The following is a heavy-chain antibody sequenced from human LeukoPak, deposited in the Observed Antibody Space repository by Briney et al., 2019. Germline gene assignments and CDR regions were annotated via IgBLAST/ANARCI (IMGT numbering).Heavy chain of an antibody. CDR3: AKAPYNYDFWSGFPDY. D-gene: IGHD3-3*01. CDR2: ISGSGGRT. V-gene: IGHV3-23*01. CDR1: GFTFSSYE. J-gene: IGHJ4*02. Sequence: GGSLRLSCAASGFTFSSYEMKWVRQAPGKGLEWVSAISGSGGRTDYADSVKGRFTISRDNSKNTLYLQMNSLRAEDTAVYYCAKAPYNYDFWSGFPDYWGQGTLVTVSS.